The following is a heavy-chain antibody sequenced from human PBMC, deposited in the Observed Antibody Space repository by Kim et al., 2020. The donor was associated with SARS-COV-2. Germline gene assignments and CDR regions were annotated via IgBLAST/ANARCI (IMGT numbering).Heavy chain of an antibody. CDR3: ARDTVPDGSGSRTFYDY. CDR2: IYTSGST. V-gene: IGHV4-4*07. D-gene: IGHD3-10*01. CDR1: GGSISSYY. J-gene: IGHJ4*02. Sequence: SETLSLTCTVSGGSISSYYWSWIRQPAGKVLEWIGRIYTSGSTNYNPSLKSRVTMSVDTSKNQFSLKLSSVTAADTAVYYCARDTVPDGSGSRTFYDYWGQGTLVTVSS.